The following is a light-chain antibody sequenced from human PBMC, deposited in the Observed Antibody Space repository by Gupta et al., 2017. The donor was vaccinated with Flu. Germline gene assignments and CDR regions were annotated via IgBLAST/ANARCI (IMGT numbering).Light chain of an antibody. CDR1: NIGRKS. V-gene: IGLV3-21*02. CDR2: DNI. CDR3: QVWDSSSAHRV. J-gene: IGLJ3*02. Sequence: SYVLTLPPSVSVAPGQTARITCGGNNIGRKSVHWYLQKPGQAPVLVVCDNIDRPSGIPERFSGSNSGNTATLTINRVEAGDEADYYCQVWDSSSAHRVFGGGTKLTVL.